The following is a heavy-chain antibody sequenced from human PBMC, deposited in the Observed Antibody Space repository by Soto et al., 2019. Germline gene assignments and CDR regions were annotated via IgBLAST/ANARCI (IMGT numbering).Heavy chain of an antibody. CDR2: ISYDGSNK. V-gene: IGHV3-30-3*01. CDR1: GFTFSSYA. D-gene: IGHD6-6*01. Sequence: GGSLRLSCAASGFTFSSYAMDWVRQAPGKGLEWVAVISYDGSNKYYADSVKGRFTISRDNSKNTLYLQMNSLRAEDTAVYYCARDLRYRSIAAPPPGYWGQGTLVTVSS. J-gene: IGHJ4*02. CDR3: ARDLRYRSIAAPPPGY.